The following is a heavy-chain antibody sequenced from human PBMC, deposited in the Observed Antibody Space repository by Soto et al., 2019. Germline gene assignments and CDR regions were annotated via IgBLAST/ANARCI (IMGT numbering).Heavy chain of an antibody. CDR1: GFALSGST. D-gene: IGHD2-2*01. J-gene: IGHJ6*02. CDR3: TKPIPASVYYYGMDV. CDR2: IRSKGNTYAT. Sequence: EVQLVETGGGLVQPGGSLKLSCAASGFALSGSTMHWVRQASGKGLEWVGRIRSKGNTYATSYAASVQGRFTISRDVSKNTAFLEMNSLKTEDTAVYYCTKPIPASVYYYGMDVWGQGTTVPVSS. V-gene: IGHV3-73*02.